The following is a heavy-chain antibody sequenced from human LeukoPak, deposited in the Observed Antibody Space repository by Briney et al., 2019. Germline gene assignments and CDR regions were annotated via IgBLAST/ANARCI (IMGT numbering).Heavy chain of an antibody. CDR2: ISGSGTI. CDR3: ARDSGTTGEVKFDP. V-gene: IGHV4-4*07. D-gene: IGHD3-10*01. Sequence: SETLSLTCTVSGGSISSYYWSWIRQPAGKGLEWIGRISGSGTITYNPALQSRLSISIDTSKNQFSLKLMSVTAADTAVYYCARDSGTTGEVKFDPWGQGTLVTVSS. J-gene: IGHJ5*02. CDR1: GGSISSYY.